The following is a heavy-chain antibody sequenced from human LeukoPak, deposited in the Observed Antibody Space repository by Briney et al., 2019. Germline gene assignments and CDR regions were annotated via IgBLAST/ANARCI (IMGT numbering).Heavy chain of an antibody. CDR2: IIPIFGTA. V-gene: IGHV1-69*05. Sequence: SVKVSCKASGGTFSSYAISWVRQAPGQGLEWMGGIIPIFGTANYAQKFQGRVTITTDESTSPAYMELSSLRSEDTAVYYCASSYCNSTSCYPPTLYFDYWGQGTLVTVSS. D-gene: IGHD2-2*01. J-gene: IGHJ4*02. CDR3: ASSYCNSTSCYPPTLYFDY. CDR1: GGTFSSYA.